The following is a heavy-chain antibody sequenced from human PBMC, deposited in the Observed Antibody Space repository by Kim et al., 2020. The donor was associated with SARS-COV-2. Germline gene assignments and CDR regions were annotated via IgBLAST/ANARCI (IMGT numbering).Heavy chain of an antibody. Sequence: SETLSLTCAVYGGSFSGYYWSWIRQPPGKGLEWIGEINHSGSTNYNPSPKSRVTISVDTSKNQFSLKLSSVTAADTAVYYCARESGNYYDSGSYPSYYYYYYMDGWGKGTTVTVS. J-gene: IGHJ6*03. V-gene: IGHV4-34*01. CDR3: ARESGNYYDSGSYPSYYYYYYMDG. D-gene: IGHD3-10*01. CDR2: INHSGST. CDR1: GGSFSGYY.